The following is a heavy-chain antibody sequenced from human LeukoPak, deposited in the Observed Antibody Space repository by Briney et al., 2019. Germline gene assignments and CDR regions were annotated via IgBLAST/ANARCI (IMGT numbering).Heavy chain of an antibody. Sequence: PGGSLRLSCAASGFTFSSYAVSWVRQAPGKGLEWVSVISGSGGNTYYADSVKGRFTFSRDNSKNTLYLQTNSLRAEDTAVYYCAKDLEGYHAYMDVWGKGTTVTVSS. CDR3: AKDLEGYHAYMDV. V-gene: IGHV3-23*01. CDR2: ISGSGGNT. D-gene: IGHD5-18*01. CDR1: GFTFSSYA. J-gene: IGHJ6*03.